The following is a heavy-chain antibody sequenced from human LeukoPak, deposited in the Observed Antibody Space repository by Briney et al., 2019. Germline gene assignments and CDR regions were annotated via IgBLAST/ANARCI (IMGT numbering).Heavy chain of an antibody. J-gene: IGHJ4*02. D-gene: IGHD5-18*01. CDR1: GFTFSDYY. Sequence: PGGSLRLSCAASGFTFSDYYMSWIRQAPGKGLEWVSGINWNGGSTFYADSAKGRFTISRDNAKNALYLQMNSLTVEDTALYHCARDRSYGSFDFWGQGTLVTVSS. CDR3: ARDRSYGSFDF. V-gene: IGHV3-20*01. CDR2: INWNGGST.